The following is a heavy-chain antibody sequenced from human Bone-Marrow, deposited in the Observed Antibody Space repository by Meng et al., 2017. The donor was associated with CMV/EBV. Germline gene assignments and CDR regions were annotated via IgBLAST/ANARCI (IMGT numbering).Heavy chain of an antibody. CDR1: GGTFSSYT. J-gene: IGHJ5*02. D-gene: IGHD3-10*01. CDR2: IIPILGIA. V-gene: IGHV1-69*02. Sequence: SVKVSCKASGGTFSSYTISWVRQAPGQGLEWMGRIIPILGIANYAQKFQGRVTITADKSTSAAYMELSSLRSEDTAVYYCARNWFGELDWFDPWGQGTLVTVSS. CDR3: ARNWFGELDWFDP.